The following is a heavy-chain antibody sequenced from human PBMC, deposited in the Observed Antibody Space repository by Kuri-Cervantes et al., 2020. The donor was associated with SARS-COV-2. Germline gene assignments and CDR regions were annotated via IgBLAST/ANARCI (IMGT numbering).Heavy chain of an antibody. CDR3: ARGSRPAGVPLGFDP. V-gene: IGHV3-30*19. CDR2: IWYDGSNK. D-gene: IGHD2-2*01. Sequence: GGSLRLSCAASGFTFSSYGMHWVRQAPGKGLEWVAVIWYDGSNKYYADSVKGRFTISRDNSKNTLYLQMNSLRAEDTAVYYCARGSRPAGVPLGFDPWGQGTLVTVSS. J-gene: IGHJ5*02. CDR1: GFTFSSYG.